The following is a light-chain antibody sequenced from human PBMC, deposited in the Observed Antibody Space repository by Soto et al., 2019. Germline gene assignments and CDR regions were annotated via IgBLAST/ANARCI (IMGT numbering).Light chain of an antibody. V-gene: IGLV2-14*03. CDR2: DVR. Sequence: QSALTQPASVSGSPGQSITISCTGTSSDVGGYNFVSWYQQHPGKAPKFIIYDVRNRPSGVSNRFSGSRSGNTASLTISGLQAEDEADYYCSSYAGTTIFGGGTKLTVL. CDR3: SSYAGTTI. J-gene: IGLJ2*01. CDR1: SSDVGGYNF.